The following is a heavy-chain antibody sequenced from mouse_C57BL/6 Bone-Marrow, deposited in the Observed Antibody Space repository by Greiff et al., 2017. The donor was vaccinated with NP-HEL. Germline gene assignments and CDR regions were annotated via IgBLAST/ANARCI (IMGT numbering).Heavy chain of an antibody. CDR2: IDPETGGT. D-gene: IGHD2-2*01. V-gene: IGHV1-15*01. CDR1: GYTFTDYE. Sequence: QVQLQQSGAELVRPGASVTLSCKASGYTFTDYEMHWVKQTPVHGLEWIGAIDPETGGTAYNQKFKGKAILTADKSSSTAYMELRSLTSEDSAVYYCTRYGYFWFAYWGQGTLVTVSA. J-gene: IGHJ3*01. CDR3: TRYGYFWFAY.